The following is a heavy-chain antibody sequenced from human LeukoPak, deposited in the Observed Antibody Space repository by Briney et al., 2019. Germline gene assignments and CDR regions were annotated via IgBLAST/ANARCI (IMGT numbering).Heavy chain of an antibody. CDR2: IWYDGSNE. CDR3: ARGSQSTWGFFAY. V-gene: IGHV3-33*01. J-gene: IGHJ4*02. D-gene: IGHD1-1*01. CDR1: GFTFSNYG. Sequence: GRSLRLSCAASGFTFSNYGMHWVRQAPGKGLQWVAVIWYDGSNEYYTGSVKGRFTISRDNAHNTLNLQMNSLRAEDTAVYYCARGSQSTWGFFAYWGQGTRVTVSS.